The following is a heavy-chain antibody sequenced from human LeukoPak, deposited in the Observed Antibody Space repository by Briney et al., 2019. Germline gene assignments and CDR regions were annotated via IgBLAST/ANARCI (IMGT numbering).Heavy chain of an antibody. D-gene: IGHD2-2*01. CDR3: ARGRYCSSTSCYRNYYYMDV. J-gene: IGHJ6*03. V-gene: IGHV3-53*01. CDR2: IYSGGST. CDR1: GFTVSSNY. Sequence: GGSLRLSCAASGFTVSSNYMSWVRQAPGKGLEWVSVIYSGGSTYYADSVKGRFTISRDNSKNTLYLQMNSLRAEDTAVYYCARGRYCSSTSCYRNYYYMDVWGKGTTVTISS.